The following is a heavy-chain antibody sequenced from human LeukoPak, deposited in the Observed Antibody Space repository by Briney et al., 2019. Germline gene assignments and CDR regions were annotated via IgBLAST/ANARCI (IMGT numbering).Heavy chain of an antibody. Sequence: GGSLRLSCAASGFTFSSYAMSWVRQAPGKGLEWVSANSGSGGSTYYADSVNGRFTISRDKSKNTLYLQMNSLRAEDTAVYYCARPSEDRHYYDSGDYYPSWGQGTLVTVSS. J-gene: IGHJ5*02. CDR2: NSGSGGST. CDR3: ARPSEDRHYYDSGDYYPS. D-gene: IGHD3-22*01. V-gene: IGHV3-23*01. CDR1: GFTFSSYA.